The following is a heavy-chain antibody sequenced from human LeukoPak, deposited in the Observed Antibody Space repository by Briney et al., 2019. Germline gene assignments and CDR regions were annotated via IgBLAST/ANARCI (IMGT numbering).Heavy chain of an antibody. V-gene: IGHV3-64*02. CDR3: ARGRGGSPFDY. CDR2: ISADGGTT. J-gene: IGHJ4*02. CDR1: GFSFRGYR. Sequence: GGSLRLSCAASGFSFRGYRMHWVRQATGKGLEYVSAISADGGTTYYADSVKDRFIISRDNSKNTLYLQMGSLRNEDMAVYYCARGRGGSPFDYWGQGALVTVSS.